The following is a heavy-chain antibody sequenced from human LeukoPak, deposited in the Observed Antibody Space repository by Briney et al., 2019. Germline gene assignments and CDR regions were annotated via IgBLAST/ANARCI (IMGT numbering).Heavy chain of an antibody. J-gene: IGHJ4*02. Sequence: SETLSLTCTVSGGSISSGGYYWSWIRQHPGKGLEWIVYIYYSGSTYYNPSLKSRVTISVDTSKNQFSLKLSSVTAADTAVYYCARISITFGGVIANFDYWGQGTLVTVSS. V-gene: IGHV4-31*03. CDR2: IYYSGST. CDR3: ARISITFGGVIANFDY. CDR1: GGSISSGGYY. D-gene: IGHD3-16*02.